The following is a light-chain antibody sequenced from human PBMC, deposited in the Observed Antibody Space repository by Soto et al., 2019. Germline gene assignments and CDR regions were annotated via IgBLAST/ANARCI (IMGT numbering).Light chain of an antibody. CDR2: EVA. J-gene: IGLJ1*01. CDR3: SSYTSTLNYV. Sequence: QSALTQPASVSGSPGQSITISCSGTGGDIGTYNFVSWYQQHPGKVPKLLIFEVANRPSGVSDRFSGSKSGTTASLTISGLQAEDEADYYCSSYTSTLNYVFGSGTKVTVL. CDR1: GGDIGTYNF. V-gene: IGLV2-14*01.